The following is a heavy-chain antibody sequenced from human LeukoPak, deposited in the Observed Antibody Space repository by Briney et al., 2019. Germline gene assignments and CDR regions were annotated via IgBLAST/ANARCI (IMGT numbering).Heavy chain of an antibody. D-gene: IGHD5-12*01. V-gene: IGHV1-18*01. Sequence: ASVTVSCTASGYTFTSYGISWVRQAPGQGLEWMGWISAYNGNTNYAQKLQGRVTMTTDTSTSTAYMELRSLRSDDTAVYYCARGIVADDAFDIWGQGTMVTVSS. J-gene: IGHJ3*02. CDR3: ARGIVADDAFDI. CDR1: GYTFTSYG. CDR2: ISAYNGNT.